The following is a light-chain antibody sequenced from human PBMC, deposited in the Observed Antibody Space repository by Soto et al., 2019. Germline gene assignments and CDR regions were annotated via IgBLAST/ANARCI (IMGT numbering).Light chain of an antibody. CDR1: QSVSNN. V-gene: IGKV3-15*01. CDR3: QQYNNWPPLT. CDR2: AAP. Sequence: IVMTQSPATLSVSPGERVTLSCRASQSVSNNLAWYQQKPGQAPRLLIYAAPTRATGLPARFSGSGSGTQFTLTISSLQSEDFAVYYCQQYNNWPPLTFGGGTKVEIK. J-gene: IGKJ4*01.